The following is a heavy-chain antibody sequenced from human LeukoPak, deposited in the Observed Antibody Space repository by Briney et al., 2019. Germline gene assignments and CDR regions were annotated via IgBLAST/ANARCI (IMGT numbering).Heavy chain of an antibody. V-gene: IGHV1-2*06. CDR3: ARDTGSIAGDDY. D-gene: IGHD7-27*01. J-gene: IGHJ4*02. CDR1: GYTFTAYY. CDR2: INPNSGGT. Sequence: ASVKVSCKASGYTFTAYYMHWVRQAPGQGLEWMGRINPNSGGTNCAQNFQDRVTMTTDTSTSTAYMELRSLRSDDTAVYYCARDTGSIAGDDYWGQGTLVTVSS.